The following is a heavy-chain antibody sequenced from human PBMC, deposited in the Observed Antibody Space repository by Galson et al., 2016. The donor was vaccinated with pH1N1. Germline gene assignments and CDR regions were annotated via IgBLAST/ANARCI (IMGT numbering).Heavy chain of an antibody. Sequence: SLRLSCAASGFTFTDYEMNWVRQAPGKGLEWIVYISSSGNTKYYADSVKGRFTIPRDNAKNSLSLQMNTLRAEDTAVYYCARRKKSRSLTLDYWGQGTLVSVSS. V-gene: IGHV3-48*03. CDR2: ISSSGNTK. CDR3: ARRKKSRSLTLDY. D-gene: IGHD6-6*01. J-gene: IGHJ4*02. CDR1: GFTFTDYE.